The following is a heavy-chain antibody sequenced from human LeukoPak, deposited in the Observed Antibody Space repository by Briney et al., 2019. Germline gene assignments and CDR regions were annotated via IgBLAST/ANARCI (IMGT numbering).Heavy chain of an antibody. CDR2: INHSGST. D-gene: IGHD3-10*01. V-gene: IGHV4-34*01. Sequence: PSETLSLTCAVYGGSFRGYYWSWIRQPPGKGREWIGEINHSGSTNYNPSLKSRVTISVDTSKNQFSLKLSSVTAADTAVYYCARTPGGWFDPWGQGTLVTVSS. CDR3: ARTPGGWFDP. CDR1: GGSFRGYY. J-gene: IGHJ5*02.